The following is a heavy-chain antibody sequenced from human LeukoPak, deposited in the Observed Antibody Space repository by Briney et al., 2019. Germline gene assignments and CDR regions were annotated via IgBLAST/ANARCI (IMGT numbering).Heavy chain of an antibody. D-gene: IGHD3-22*01. J-gene: IGHJ6*02. CDR2: IKQDGSEK. CDR3: ARGSSGYKPYGMDV. Sequence: PGGSLRLSCAASGFTFSSYWMTWVRQATGKGLECVANIKQDGSEKYYVESVKGRFTISRDNAKNSLNLQMNSLRAEDTAVYYCARGSSGYKPYGMDVWGQGTTVTVS. CDR1: GFTFSSYW. V-gene: IGHV3-7*04.